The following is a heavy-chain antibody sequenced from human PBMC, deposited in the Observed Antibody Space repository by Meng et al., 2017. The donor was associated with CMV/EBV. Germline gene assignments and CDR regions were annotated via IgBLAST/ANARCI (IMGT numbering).Heavy chain of an antibody. Sequence: GESLKISCAASGFTFSSYWMSWVRQAPGKGLEWVANIKQDGSEKYYVDSVKGRFTISRDNAKNSLYLQMNSLRAEDTAVYYCARDAVVVTARGGYYYYGMDVWGQGTTVTVSS. CDR2: IKQDGSEK. D-gene: IGHD2-15*01. CDR1: GFTFSSYW. V-gene: IGHV3-7*01. J-gene: IGHJ6*02. CDR3: ARDAVVVTARGGYYYYGMDV.